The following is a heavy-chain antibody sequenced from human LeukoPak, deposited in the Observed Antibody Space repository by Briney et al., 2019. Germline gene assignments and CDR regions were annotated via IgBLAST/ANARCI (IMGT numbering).Heavy chain of an antibody. V-gene: IGHV1-69*13. J-gene: IGHJ4*02. CDR1: GYTFTGYY. CDR2: IIPIFGTA. D-gene: IGHD3-22*01. CDR3: ASWDDSSGHGYFDY. Sequence: ASVKVSCKASGYTFTGYYMHWVRQAPGQGLEWMGGIIPIFGTANYAQKFQGRVTITADESTSTAYMELSSLRSEDTAVYYCASWDDSSGHGYFDYWGQGTLVTVSS.